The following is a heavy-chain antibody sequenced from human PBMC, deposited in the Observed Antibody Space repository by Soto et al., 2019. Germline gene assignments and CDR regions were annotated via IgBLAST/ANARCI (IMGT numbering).Heavy chain of an antibody. CDR3: ARRWGTCCHY. CDR2: IYYTGSTT. D-gene: IGHD7-27*01. CDR1: GGSISSYY. V-gene: IGHV4-59*01. J-gene: IGHJ4*02. Sequence: QVQLQESGPGLVKPSETLSLTCTVSGGSISSYYWSWIRQPPGKGLEWIGYIYYTGSTTNYNPSLRSRVTISVDTSKNQFSLKLSSVTAAESALYYCARRWGTCCHYWSQGALVTVSS.